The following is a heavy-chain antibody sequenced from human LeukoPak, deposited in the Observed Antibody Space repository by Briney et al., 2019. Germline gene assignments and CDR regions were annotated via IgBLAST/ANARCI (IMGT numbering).Heavy chain of an antibody. D-gene: IGHD1-26*01. V-gene: IGHV3-30*02. Sequence: GGSLRLSCAASGFTFNSYGMFWVRQAPGKGLEWVAFIWPDGSNKLYGDSVKGRFTISRDNSKNTVYLQMNSLRAEDTAVFYCAKDREYSGSYRPGPTRYYYGMDVWGQGTTVTVS. CDR3: AKDREYSGSYRPGPTRYYYGMDV. J-gene: IGHJ6*02. CDR1: GFTFNSYG. CDR2: IWPDGSNK.